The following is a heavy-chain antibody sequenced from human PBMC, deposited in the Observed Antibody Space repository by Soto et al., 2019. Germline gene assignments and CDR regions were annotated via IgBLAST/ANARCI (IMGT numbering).Heavy chain of an antibody. CDR2: ITSNSGTI. D-gene: IGHD2-2*01. Sequence: VQLVESGGGLAQPGRSLRLSCAASGFAFDDFAMHWVRQAPGKGLEWVSGITSNSGTIGYADSVKGRFSISRDNAKKSLYLQMNSLRTEDTALYYCAKDYCSGTSCDGHYYYYMDVWGKGATVTVSS. J-gene: IGHJ6*03. CDR3: AKDYCSGTSCDGHYYYYMDV. V-gene: IGHV3-9*01. CDR1: GFAFDDFA.